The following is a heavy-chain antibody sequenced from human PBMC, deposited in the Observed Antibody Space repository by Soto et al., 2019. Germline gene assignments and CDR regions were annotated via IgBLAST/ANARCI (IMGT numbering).Heavy chain of an antibody. CDR2: ISYDGSNK. V-gene: IGHV3-30*18. CDR3: AKDQGDSYGYYYYYGMDV. D-gene: IGHD5-18*01. J-gene: IGHJ6*02. Sequence: GGSLRLSCAASGFTFSSYGMHWVRQAPGKGLEWVAVISYDGSNKYYADSVKGRFTISRDNSKSTLYLQMNSLRAEDTAVYYCAKDQGDSYGYYYYYGMDVWGQGTTVTVSS. CDR1: GFTFSSYG.